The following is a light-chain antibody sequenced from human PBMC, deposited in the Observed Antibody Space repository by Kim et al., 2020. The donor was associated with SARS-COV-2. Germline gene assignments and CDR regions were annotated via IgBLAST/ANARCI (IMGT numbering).Light chain of an antibody. CDR2: EEN. CDR1: SGSIVRHY. J-gene: IGLJ3*02. V-gene: IGLV6-57*02. Sequence: GKTVTRSSSSGSGSIVRHYGKRQQGRPGSAPTTVREEENQRPGGGPGRFGGYIDSSSNSASLTGGGLKTEDEADYYCQSYDSSNLVFGGGTQRTVL. CDR3: QSYDSSNLV.